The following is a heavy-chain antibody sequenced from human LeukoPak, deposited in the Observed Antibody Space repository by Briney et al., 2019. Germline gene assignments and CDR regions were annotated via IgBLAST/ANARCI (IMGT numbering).Heavy chain of an antibody. Sequence: SETLSLTCAVYGGSFSGYYWSWIRQPPGKGLEWIGEINHSGSTNYNPSLKSRVTISVDTSKNQFSLKLSSVTAADTAVYYCAGSSLRFLEWLLTLDYWGQGTLVTVSS. CDR1: GGSFSGYY. V-gene: IGHV4-34*01. CDR3: AGSSLRFLEWLLTLDY. J-gene: IGHJ4*02. CDR2: INHSGST. D-gene: IGHD3-3*01.